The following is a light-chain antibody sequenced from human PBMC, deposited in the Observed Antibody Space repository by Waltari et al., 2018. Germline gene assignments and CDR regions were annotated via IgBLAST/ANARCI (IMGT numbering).Light chain of an antibody. CDR2: LAS. CDR1: QDISDDY. Sequence: DFQITQSPSSLSASVGDTVTITCRASQDISDDYLAWYQQKPGKSPELLIYLASTLQFGVPSRFRSSGSGKDFTLTITSLQPEDVATYYCQRYNSAPWTFGQGTKV. J-gene: IGKJ1*01. CDR3: QRYNSAPWT. V-gene: IGKV1-27*01.